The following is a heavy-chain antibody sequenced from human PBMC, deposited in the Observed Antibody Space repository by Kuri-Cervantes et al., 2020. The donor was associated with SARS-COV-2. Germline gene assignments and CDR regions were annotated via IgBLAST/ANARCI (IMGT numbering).Heavy chain of an antibody. CDR1: GYTFTGYY. J-gene: IGHJ6*02. CDR3: ARDLWSSSSYYYGMDV. V-gene: IGHV1-2*04. Sequence: ASVKVSCKASGYTFTGYYMHWVRQAPGQGLEWMGWINPNSGGTNYAQKFQSWVTMTRDTSISTAYMELRSLRSDDTAVYYCARDLWSSSSYYYGMDVWGQGTTVTVSS. CDR2: INPNSGGT. D-gene: IGHD6-6*01.